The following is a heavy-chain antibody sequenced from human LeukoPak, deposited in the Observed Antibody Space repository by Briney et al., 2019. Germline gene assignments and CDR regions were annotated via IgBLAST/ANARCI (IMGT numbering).Heavy chain of an antibody. J-gene: IGHJ6*03. CDR3: ARVQLWFPYYYYMDV. D-gene: IGHD5-18*01. CDR1: GGSISSYY. Sequence: PSETLSLTCTVSGGSISSYYWSWIRQPPGKGLEWIGYIYYSGSTNYNPSLKSRVTISVDTSKNQFSLKLSPVTAADTAVYYCARVQLWFPYYYYMDVWGKGTTVTVSS. V-gene: IGHV4-59*01. CDR2: IYYSGST.